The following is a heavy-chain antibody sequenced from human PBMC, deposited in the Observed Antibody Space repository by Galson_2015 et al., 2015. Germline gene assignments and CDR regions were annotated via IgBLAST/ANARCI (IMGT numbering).Heavy chain of an antibody. Sequence: TLSLTCTVSGGSINSSGYYWSWIHQHPGKGLEWIGHIYYSGDTHYNPSLKSRVTISVDTSKNQFALKMNSVTAADTAVFYCARAQYDGGNYYDYWGQGTLVTVSS. D-gene: IGHD4-23*01. CDR3: ARAQYDGGNYYDY. J-gene: IGHJ4*02. CDR2: IYYSGDT. CDR1: GGSINSSGYY. V-gene: IGHV4-31*03.